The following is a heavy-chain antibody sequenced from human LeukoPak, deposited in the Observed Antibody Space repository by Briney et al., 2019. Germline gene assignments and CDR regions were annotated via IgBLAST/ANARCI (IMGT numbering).Heavy chain of an antibody. V-gene: IGHV4-4*02. Sequence: SETLSLTCAVSGGSISSSNWWSWVRQPLGKGLEWIGEIYHSGSTNYNPSLKSRVTISVDKSKNQFSLKLSSVTAADTAVYYCARQAMYYYDSSGYWFGAFDIWGQGTMVTVSS. D-gene: IGHD3-22*01. J-gene: IGHJ3*02. CDR1: GGSISSSNW. CDR2: IYHSGST. CDR3: ARQAMYYYDSSGYWFGAFDI.